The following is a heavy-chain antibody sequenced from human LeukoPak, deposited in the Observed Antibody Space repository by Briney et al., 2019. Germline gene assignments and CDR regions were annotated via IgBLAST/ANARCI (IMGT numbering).Heavy chain of an antibody. D-gene: IGHD2-21*02. Sequence: SETLSLTCTVSGGSISSYYWSWIRQPPGKGLEWIGRIYYRGSTLYNPSLNSPVAISIDTSKNQFSLKLDSMPPANTAVYYCGRMRVTVTSPFDSWGQGTLV. J-gene: IGHJ4*02. CDR2: IYYRGST. CDR3: GRMRVTVTSPFDS. CDR1: GGSISSYY. V-gene: IGHV4-59*08.